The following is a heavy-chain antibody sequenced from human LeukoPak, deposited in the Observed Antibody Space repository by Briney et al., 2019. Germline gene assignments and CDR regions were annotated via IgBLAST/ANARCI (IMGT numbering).Heavy chain of an antibody. CDR1: GFTFSGSA. CDR2: IRSKANSYAT. Sequence: GGSLKLSCAASGFTFSGSAMHWVRQASGKGLEWVGRIRSKANSYATAYAASVKGRFTISRDDSKNTAYLQMNSLKTEDTAVYYCTRHPFGGSGSYYRNWGQGTLVTVSS. V-gene: IGHV3-73*01. CDR3: TRHPFGGSGSYYRN. J-gene: IGHJ4*02. D-gene: IGHD3-10*01.